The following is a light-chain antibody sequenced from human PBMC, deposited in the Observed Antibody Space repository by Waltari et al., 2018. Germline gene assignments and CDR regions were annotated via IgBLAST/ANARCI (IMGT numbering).Light chain of an antibody. CDR3: HQYASSPWT. V-gene: IGKV4-1*01. CDR2: WAS. CDR1: QSVLYSVNNKNS. Sequence: DIVMTQSPDSLAVSLGERATINRKSSQSVLYSVNNKNSLAWYQQKPGQPPKLLIYWASARESGVPDRFSGSGSGTDFTLTITSLQAEDVAVYYCHQYASSPWTFGQGTKVEI. J-gene: IGKJ1*01.